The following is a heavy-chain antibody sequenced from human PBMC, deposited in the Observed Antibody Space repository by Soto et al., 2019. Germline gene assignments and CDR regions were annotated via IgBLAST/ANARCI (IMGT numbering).Heavy chain of an antibody. V-gene: IGHV1-69*13. D-gene: IGHD3-10*01. CDR2: IIPIFGTA. CDR3: ARDPRRGFGPYYYYYYGMDV. J-gene: IGHJ6*02. CDR1: GYTFTTYG. Sequence: GASVKVSCKASGYTFTTYGISWVRQAPGQGLEWMGGIIPIFGTANYAQKFKGRVTITADESTSTAYLELSSLRSEDTAVYYFARDPRRGFGPYYYYYYGMDVWGQGTTVTV.